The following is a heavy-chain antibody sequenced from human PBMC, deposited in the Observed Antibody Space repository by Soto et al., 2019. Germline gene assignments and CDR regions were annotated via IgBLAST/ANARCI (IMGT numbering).Heavy chain of an antibody. D-gene: IGHD6-19*01. CDR1: GVSISSYD. Sequence: ETLCRSCTVSGVSISSYDWSWIRQPSGKGLEWIGRIYTSGSTNYNPSLKSRVTMSVDTSKNQFSLKLSSVTAADTAVYYCARDRSGGWYDNCFAPWGQGTMVTVS. V-gene: IGHV4-4*07. J-gene: IGHJ5*02. CDR2: IYTSGST. CDR3: ARDRSGGWYDNCFAP.